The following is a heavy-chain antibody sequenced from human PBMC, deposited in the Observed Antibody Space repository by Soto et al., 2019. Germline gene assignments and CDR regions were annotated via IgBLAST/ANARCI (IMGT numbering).Heavy chain of an antibody. CDR3: SRDVVVGAKALNY. D-gene: IGHD2-15*01. J-gene: IGHJ4*02. V-gene: IGHV3-7*01. CDR2: IKEDGSEK. Sequence: GGSLRLSCAASGFTFSNYWMTWVRQAPGKGLEWVANIKEDGSEKHYVDSVKGRFTISRDNAKNSLYLQMNGLRVEDTAVYFCSRDVVVGAKALNYWGQGALVTVSS. CDR1: GFTFSNYW.